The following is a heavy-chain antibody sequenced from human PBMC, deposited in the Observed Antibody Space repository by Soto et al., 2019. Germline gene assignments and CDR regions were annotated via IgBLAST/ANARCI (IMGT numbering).Heavy chain of an antibody. CDR1: GGTFSSYA. Sequence: SVKVSCKASGGTFSSYAISWVRQAPGQVLEWMGVIIPIFGTANYAQKFQGRVTITADESTSTAYMELSSLTSADTAVYYCARFVRRQLPTIDYGGQGALVPVSS. CDR3: ARFVRRQLPTIDY. CDR2: IIPIFGTA. J-gene: IGHJ4*02. V-gene: IGHV1-69*13. D-gene: IGHD1-26*01.